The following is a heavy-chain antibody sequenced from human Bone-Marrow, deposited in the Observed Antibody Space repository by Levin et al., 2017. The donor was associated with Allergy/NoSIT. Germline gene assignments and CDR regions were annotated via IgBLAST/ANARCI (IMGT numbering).Heavy chain of an antibody. V-gene: IGHV4-30-4*01. CDR1: GGSVSNGDYY. CDR2: IYYTGST. Sequence: PSETLSLTCTVSGGSVSNGDYYWSWIRQSPGKGLEWIGFIYYTGSTNYNPSLKRRLTLSVDTSKNQFSLKLNSLTPADTAVYFCVRGGGYFDYWGQGSLVTVS. CDR3: VRGGGYFDY. D-gene: IGHD2-15*01. J-gene: IGHJ4*02.